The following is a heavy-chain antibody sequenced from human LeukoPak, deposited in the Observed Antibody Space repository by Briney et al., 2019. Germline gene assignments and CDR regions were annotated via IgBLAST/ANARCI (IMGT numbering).Heavy chain of an antibody. D-gene: IGHD3-10*01. CDR2: IYTSGST. CDR3: AGGSGSYYAYYFDY. CDR1: GVSISSGSYY. J-gene: IGHJ4*02. Sequence: SETLSLTCTASGVSISSGSYYWSWIRQPAGKGLEWIGRIYTSGSTNYNPSLKSRVTISVDTSKNQFSLKLSSVTAADTAVYYCAGGSGSYYAYYFDYWGQGTLVTVSS. V-gene: IGHV4-61*02.